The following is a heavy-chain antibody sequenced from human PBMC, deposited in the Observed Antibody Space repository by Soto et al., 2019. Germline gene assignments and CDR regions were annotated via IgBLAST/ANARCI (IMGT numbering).Heavy chain of an antibody. CDR2: INANNGGA. D-gene: IGHD6-25*01. J-gene: IGHJ5*02. Sequence: ASLKLSCKXSGYTFTDYHIHWVRQAPGQGLEFMGWINANNGGAGSAQQFQGRVTVTRDTSITTVYMELSNLRSDDTAVYYCAREGGSETLQPSYNWFDTWGQGTLVTVSS. V-gene: IGHV1-2*02. CDR3: AREGGSETLQPSYNWFDT. CDR1: GYTFTDYH.